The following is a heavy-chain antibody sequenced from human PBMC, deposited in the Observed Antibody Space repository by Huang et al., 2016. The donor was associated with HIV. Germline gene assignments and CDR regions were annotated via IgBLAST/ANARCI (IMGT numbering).Heavy chain of an antibody. J-gene: IGHJ4*02. CDR1: AYTLTELS. CDR2: FDPESGET. CDR3: ATGFDVFFDF. V-gene: IGHV1-24*01. D-gene: IGHD3-9*01. Sequence: QVQLVQSRAEVKKPGASVKVSCKVSAYTLTELSIHWVRQPPGKGLEWMGGFDPESGETIYAQKFQGRVTMTEDTSTETAFMELSGLRPEDTAVYYCATGFDVFFDFWGQGTLVTVSS.